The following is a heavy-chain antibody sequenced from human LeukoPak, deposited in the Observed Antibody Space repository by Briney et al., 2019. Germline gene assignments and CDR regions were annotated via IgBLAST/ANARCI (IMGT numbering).Heavy chain of an antibody. D-gene: IGHD4-23*01. V-gene: IGHV3-23*01. J-gene: IGHJ3*01. CDR3: ARAEGTLVT. Sequence: GGSLRLSCEASRFTFSNYAMSWVRQAPGKGLEWVSGIIGSGDSTYYADSVKGRFTISRANAKNTLYLQMDSLRAEDTAVYYCARAEGTLVTWGRGTMVTVSS. CDR2: IIGSGDST. CDR1: RFTFSNYA.